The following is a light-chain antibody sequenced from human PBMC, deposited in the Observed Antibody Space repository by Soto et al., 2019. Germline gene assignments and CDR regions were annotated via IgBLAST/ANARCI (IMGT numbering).Light chain of an antibody. J-gene: IGLJ1*01. CDR3: QSYDSSLSGYV. CDR1: TSNIGAIYN. V-gene: IGLV1-40*01. Sequence: QSVLTQPPSVSGAPGQTVTISCTGSTSNIGAIYNVHWYQQLPGTAPKLLIYGNSNRPSGVPDRFSGSKSGTSASLAITGLQAEDEADYYCQSYDSSLSGYVFGTGTKLTVL. CDR2: GNS.